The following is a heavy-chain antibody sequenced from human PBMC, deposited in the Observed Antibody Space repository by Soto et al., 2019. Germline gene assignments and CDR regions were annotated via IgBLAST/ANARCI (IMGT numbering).Heavy chain of an antibody. V-gene: IGHV3-30-3*01. CDR1: GFTFSSYA. Sequence: GGSLRLSCAASGFTFSSYAMHWVRQAPGKGLEWVAVISYDGSNKYYADSVKGRFTISRDNSKNTLYLQMNSLRAEDTAVYYCARPLAARRYYYYGMDVWGQGTTVTVSS. D-gene: IGHD6-6*01. CDR2: ISYDGSNK. J-gene: IGHJ6*02. CDR3: ARPLAARRYYYYGMDV.